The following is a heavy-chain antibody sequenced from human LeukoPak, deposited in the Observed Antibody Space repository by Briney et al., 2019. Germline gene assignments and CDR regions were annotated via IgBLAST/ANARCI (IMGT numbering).Heavy chain of an antibody. V-gene: IGHV1-69*05. D-gene: IGHD3-10*01. CDR1: GGTFSSYA. CDR2: IIPIFGTA. Sequence: SVKVSRKASGGTFSSYAISWVRQAPRQGLEWIGGIIPIFGTANYAQKFQGRVTITTDESTSTAYMELSSLRSEDTAVYYCARGDTITLFAYAFYYYMDVWGKGTTVTVSS. CDR3: ARGDTITLFAYAFYYYMDV. J-gene: IGHJ6*03.